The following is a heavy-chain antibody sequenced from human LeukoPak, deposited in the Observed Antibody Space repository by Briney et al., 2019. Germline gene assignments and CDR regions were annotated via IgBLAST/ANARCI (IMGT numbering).Heavy chain of an antibody. CDR2: IYYSGST. CDR1: GGSISSYY. Sequence: SETLSLTCTVSGGSISSYYWSWIWQPPGKGLEWIGYIYYSGSTNYNPSLKSRVTISVDTSKNQFSLKLSSVTAADTAVYYCARARRLTMVRGVIDWFDPWGQGTLVTVSS. V-gene: IGHV4-59*12. CDR3: ARARRLTMVRGVIDWFDP. J-gene: IGHJ5*02. D-gene: IGHD3-10*01.